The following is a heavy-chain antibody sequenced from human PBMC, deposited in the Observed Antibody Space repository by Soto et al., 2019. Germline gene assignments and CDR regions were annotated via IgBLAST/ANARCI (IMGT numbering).Heavy chain of an antibody. Sequence: PSETLSLTCAVSGYSITNGYYWGWVRQPPGKGLEWIGSIYHSGNTYYNPSLKSRVTISLDTSKNQFSLKLTSVTAADTAIYYCARVKLAGRVSFHYWGQGTLVTVSS. J-gene: IGHJ4*02. CDR3: ARVKLAGRVSFHY. CDR1: GYSITNGYY. D-gene: IGHD3-3*02. CDR2: IYHSGNT. V-gene: IGHV4-38-2*01.